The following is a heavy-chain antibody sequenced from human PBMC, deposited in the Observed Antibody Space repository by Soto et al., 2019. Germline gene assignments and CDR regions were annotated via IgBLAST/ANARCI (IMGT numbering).Heavy chain of an antibody. Sequence: TGGSLRLSCAASGFTFSSYGMHWVRQAPGKGLEWVAVISYDGSNKYYADSVKGRFTISRDNSKNTLYLQMNSLRAEDTAVYYCARHMVDIVATGNFDYWGQGTLVTVSS. CDR1: GFTFSSYG. D-gene: IGHD5-12*01. J-gene: IGHJ4*02. CDR3: ARHMVDIVATGNFDY. CDR2: ISYDGSNK. V-gene: IGHV3-30*03.